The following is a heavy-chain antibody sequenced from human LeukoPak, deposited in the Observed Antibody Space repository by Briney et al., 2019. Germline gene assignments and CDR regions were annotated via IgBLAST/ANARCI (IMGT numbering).Heavy chain of an antibody. J-gene: IGHJ1*01. CDR1: GFTFSSYA. V-gene: IGHV3-23*01. D-gene: IGHD4-17*01. CDR3: AKDPRDATVTPLFYYSQH. Sequence: GGSLRLSCAASGFTFSSYAMNWVRQTPGKGLEWVSGISGSGGSTYYADSIKGRFTISRDNSKNTLYLQMNSLRAEDTAVYYCAKDPRDATVTPLFYYSQHWGQGTLVTVSS. CDR2: ISGSGGST.